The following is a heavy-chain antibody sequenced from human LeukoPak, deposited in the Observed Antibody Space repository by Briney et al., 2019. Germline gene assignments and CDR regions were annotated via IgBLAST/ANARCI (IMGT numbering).Heavy chain of an antibody. CDR1: GYTFTCYY. V-gene: IGHV1-2*02. J-gene: IGHJ5*02. Sequence: ASVKVSCKASGYTFTCYYMHWVRQAPGQGLEWMGWINPNSGGTNYAQKFQGRVTMTRDTSISTAYMELRSLRSDDTAVYYCARGYCSSTNCYTATAWFDPWGQGTLVTVSS. CDR3: ARGYCSSTNCYTATAWFDP. D-gene: IGHD2-2*02. CDR2: INPNSGGT.